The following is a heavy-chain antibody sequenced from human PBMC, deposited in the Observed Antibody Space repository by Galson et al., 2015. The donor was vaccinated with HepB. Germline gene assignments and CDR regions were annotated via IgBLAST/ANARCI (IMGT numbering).Heavy chain of an antibody. CDR2: ISAYNGNT. D-gene: IGHD1-14*01. V-gene: IGHV1-18*01. CDR3: ARVGLKPTKGSGWFDP. Sequence: SVKVSCKASGYTFTSYGISWVRQAPGQGLEWMGWISAYNGNTNYAQKLQGGVTMTTDTSTSTAYMELRSLRSDDTAVYYCARVGLKPTKGSGWFDPWGQRTLVTVS. J-gene: IGHJ5*01. CDR1: GYTFTSYG.